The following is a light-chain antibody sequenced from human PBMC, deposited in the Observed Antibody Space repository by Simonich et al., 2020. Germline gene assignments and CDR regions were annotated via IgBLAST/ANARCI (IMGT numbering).Light chain of an antibody. J-gene: IGLJ3*02. V-gene: IGLV1-40*01. Sequence: QSVLTQPPSVSGAPGQRVTISCTGSSSHIGAGYDVHWYQQLPGTAPKLLISGNSNRPSGVPDRFSGSKSGTSASLAITGLQAEDEADYYCQSYDSSLSAWVFGGGTKLTVL. CDR1: SSHIGAGYD. CDR3: QSYDSSLSAWV. CDR2: GNS.